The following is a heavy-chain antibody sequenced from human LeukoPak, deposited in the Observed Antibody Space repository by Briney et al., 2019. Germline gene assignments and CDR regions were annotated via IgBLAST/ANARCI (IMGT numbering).Heavy chain of an antibody. CDR1: GGSINNYY. Sequence: SETLSLTCTASGGSINNYYWSWIRQPAGKGLEWIGRIYTSGSTNYNPSLRIRVSMSLDTSKNQFFLKMSSVTAADTAVYYCARGRHKVLVGPYFDDWGQGTLVTVSS. J-gene: IGHJ4*02. CDR3: ARGRHKVLVGPYFDD. CDR2: IYTSGST. V-gene: IGHV4-4*07.